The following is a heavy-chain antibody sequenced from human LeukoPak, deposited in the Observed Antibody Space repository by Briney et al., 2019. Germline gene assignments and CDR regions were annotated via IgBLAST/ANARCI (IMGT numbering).Heavy chain of an antibody. J-gene: IGHJ6*03. CDR2: TYYRSKWYN. V-gene: IGHV6-1*01. CDR3: ARDGAARPYYYYYMDV. Sequence: SQTLSLTCAISGDSVSSNSAAWNWIRQSPSRGLEWLGWTYYRSKWYNDYAVSVKSRITINPDTSKNQFSLQLNSVTPEDTAVYYCARDGAARPYYYYYMDVWGKGTTVTVSS. D-gene: IGHD6-6*01. CDR1: GDSVSSNSAA.